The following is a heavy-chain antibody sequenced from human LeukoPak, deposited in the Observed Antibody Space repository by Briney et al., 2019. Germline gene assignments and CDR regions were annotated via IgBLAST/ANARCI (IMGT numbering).Heavy chain of an antibody. V-gene: IGHV4-39*07. CDR2: IYYRGST. CDR1: GRSITSRGFY. J-gene: IGHJ4*02. CDR3: AMDALGYCCSSSCYFDD. Sequence: SETLSLNCTVSGRSITSRGFYWGWIRQPPGKGLEWIGSIYYRGSTCYNPSLKSRVTITVDTSNNQFSLQLTSVTAADTAVYYCAMDALGYCCSSSCYFDDWGQGTLVTVSS. D-gene: IGHD2-2*01.